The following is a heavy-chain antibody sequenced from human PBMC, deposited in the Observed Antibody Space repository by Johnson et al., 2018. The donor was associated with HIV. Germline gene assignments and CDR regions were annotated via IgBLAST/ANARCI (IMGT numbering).Heavy chain of an antibody. CDR2: ISYDGSNK. V-gene: IGHV3-30-3*01. Sequence: QVQLVESGGGVVQPGRSLRLSCAASGFTFSSYAMHWVRQAPGKGLEWVAVISYDGSNKYYADSVKGRFTISRDNSKNTLYLRMNSLKTEDTAVYYCARDLRLRPIEHVLVGGAFDIWSQGTMVTVSS. CDR1: GFTFSSYA. D-gene: IGHD3-10*01. CDR3: ARDLRLRPIEHVLVGGAFDI. J-gene: IGHJ3*02.